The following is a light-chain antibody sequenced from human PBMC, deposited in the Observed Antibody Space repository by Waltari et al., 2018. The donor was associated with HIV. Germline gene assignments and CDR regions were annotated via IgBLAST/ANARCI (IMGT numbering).Light chain of an antibody. CDR1: QGVSSN. J-gene: IGKJ1*01. CDR2: GAS. V-gene: IGKV3-15*01. Sequence: EIVMTQSPATLSVSPGERATLSCRASQGVSSNLAWYQQKPGQAPRLLIYGASTRATGIPARFSGSGSGTECTLTISSLQSEDFAVYYCQQYNNWPGTFGQGTKVEIK. CDR3: QQYNNWPGT.